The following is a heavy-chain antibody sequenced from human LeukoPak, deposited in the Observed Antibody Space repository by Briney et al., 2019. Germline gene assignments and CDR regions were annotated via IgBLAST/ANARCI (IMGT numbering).Heavy chain of an antibody. D-gene: IGHD6-13*01. V-gene: IGHV1-69*05. J-gene: IGHJ4*02. Sequence: SVKVSCKASGGTFSSYAISWVRQAPGQGLEWMGRIIPIFGTANYAQKFQGRVTITTDESTSTAYMELSSLRSEDTAVYYCAREDSSSWPFDYWGQGTLVTVSS. CDR1: GGTFSSYA. CDR2: IIPIFGTA. CDR3: AREDSSSWPFDY.